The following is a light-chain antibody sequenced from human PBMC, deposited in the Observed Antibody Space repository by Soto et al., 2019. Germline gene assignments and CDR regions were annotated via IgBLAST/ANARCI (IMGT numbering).Light chain of an antibody. CDR2: GAS. V-gene: IGKV3-20*01. CDR3: QQYGSSPST. J-gene: IGKJ1*01. Sequence: EIVLTQSPGTLSLSPGEGATLSCRASQSVRSGYLAWYQQKPGQAPKLLIYGASRRATGIPDRFSGSGSGTDFTLTISRLEPEDFAVYYCQQYGSSPSTFGQGTKVEIK. CDR1: QSVRSGY.